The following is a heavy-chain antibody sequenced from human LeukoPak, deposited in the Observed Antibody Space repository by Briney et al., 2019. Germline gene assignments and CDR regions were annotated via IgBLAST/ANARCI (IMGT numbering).Heavy chain of an antibody. CDR1: GGSFSGFY. V-gene: IGHV4-34*01. Sequence: SETLSLTCPVYGGSFSGFYWSWIRQPPGKGLEWIGSIYYSGSTYYNPSLKSRVTISVDTSKNQFSLKLSSVTAADTAVYYCARAHWVTSLDWYFDLWGRGTLVTVSS. CDR2: IYYSGST. D-gene: IGHD4-17*01. CDR3: ARAHWVTSLDWYFDL. J-gene: IGHJ2*01.